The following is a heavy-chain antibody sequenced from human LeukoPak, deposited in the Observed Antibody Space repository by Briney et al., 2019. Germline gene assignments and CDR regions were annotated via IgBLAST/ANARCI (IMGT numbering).Heavy chain of an antibody. V-gene: IGHV3-66*01. Sequence: GGSLRLSCAASGFTVSTTYMSWVRQAPGKGLEWVSVIYSGGTTHYADSVKGRFTTYGDKSENTLYVQMNSLRVEDTAVYYCAKLGILDDMDVWGQGTTVTVSS. CDR1: GFTVSTTY. D-gene: IGHD3-16*01. CDR3: AKLGILDDMDV. J-gene: IGHJ6*02. CDR2: IYSGGTT.